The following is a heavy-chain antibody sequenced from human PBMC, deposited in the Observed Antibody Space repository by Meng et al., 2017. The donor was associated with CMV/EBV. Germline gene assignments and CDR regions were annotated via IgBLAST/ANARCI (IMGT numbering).Heavy chain of an antibody. D-gene: IGHD5-24*01. CDR2: IYSGGST. CDR1: GFTVSSNY. V-gene: IGHV3-53*01. CDR3: AREAVLMATIPRAFDI. J-gene: IGHJ3*02. Sequence: GGSLRLSCAASGFTVSSNYMSWVRQAPGKGLEWVSVIYSGGSTYYADSVKGRFTISRDNSKNTLYLQMNSLRAEDTAVYYCAREAVLMATIPRAFDIWGQGIMVTVSS.